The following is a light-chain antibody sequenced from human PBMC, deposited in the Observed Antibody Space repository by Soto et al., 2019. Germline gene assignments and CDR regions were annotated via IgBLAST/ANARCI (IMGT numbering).Light chain of an antibody. CDR1: QAIRND. V-gene: IGKV1-6*01. J-gene: IGKJ1*01. Sequence: IQVTHSASTWLASERIRVTVTWRASQAIRNDLDWYQQKPGKAPKLLIYAASSLQSGVPSRFSGSGSGTDFTLTISSLPPEDFAPYYCQQTFKFTRTFGHGTKVEIK. CDR3: QQTFKFTRT. CDR2: AAS.